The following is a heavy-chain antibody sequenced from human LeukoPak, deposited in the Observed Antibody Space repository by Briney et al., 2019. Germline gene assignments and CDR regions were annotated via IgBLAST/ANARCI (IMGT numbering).Heavy chain of an antibody. Sequence: SETLSLTCAVYGGSFSGYYWSWIRQPPGKGLEWIGEINHSGSTNYNPSLKSRVTISVDTSKNQFSLKLSSVTAADTAVYYCARSFWSGSSRWFDPWGQGTLVTVSS. CDR3: ARSFWSGSSRWFDP. V-gene: IGHV4-34*01. CDR1: GGSFSGYY. J-gene: IGHJ5*02. D-gene: IGHD3-3*01. CDR2: INHSGST.